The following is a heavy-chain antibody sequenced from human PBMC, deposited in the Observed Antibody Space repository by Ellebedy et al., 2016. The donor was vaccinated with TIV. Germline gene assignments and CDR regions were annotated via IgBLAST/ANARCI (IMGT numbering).Heavy chain of an antibody. CDR3: VRDLHWSYFD. CDR2: FFSYDGST. J-gene: IGHJ4*02. D-gene: IGHD1-26*01. Sequence: GESLKISCAASGFKFSDYQMSWVRQAPGKGLEWVSDFFSYDGSTHYADSVKGRFTISRDNSKNTLYLQMSSLRAEDTAVYYCVRDLHWSYFDWGQGTLVTVSS. V-gene: IGHV3-23*01. CDR1: GFKFSDYQ.